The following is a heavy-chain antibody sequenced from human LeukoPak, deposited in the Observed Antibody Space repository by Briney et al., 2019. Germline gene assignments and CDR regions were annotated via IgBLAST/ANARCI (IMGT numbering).Heavy chain of an antibody. CDR2: ISYDGSNK. D-gene: IGHD5-18*01. CDR1: GFTFSSYA. CDR3: ARSPGGYSYTFDY. Sequence: GGSLRLSCAASGFTFSSYAMHWVRQAPGKGLEWVAVISYDGSNKYYADSVKGRFTISRDNSKNTLYLQMNSLRAEDTAVYYCARSPGGYSYTFDYWGQGTLVTVSS. J-gene: IGHJ4*02. V-gene: IGHV3-30*04.